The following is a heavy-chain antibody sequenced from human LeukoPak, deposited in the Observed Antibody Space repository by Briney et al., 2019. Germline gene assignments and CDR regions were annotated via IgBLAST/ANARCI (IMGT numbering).Heavy chain of an antibody. J-gene: IGHJ4*02. Sequence: SETLSLTCAVYGGSFSGYYWSWIRQPPGKGLEWIGEINNSGSTNYNPSLKSRVTISVDTSKNKFSLKLSSVTAADTAVYYCARGRTIFGVVIALDYWGQGTLVTVSS. CDR2: INNSGST. D-gene: IGHD3-3*01. V-gene: IGHV4-34*01. CDR1: GGSFSGYY. CDR3: ARGRTIFGVVIALDY.